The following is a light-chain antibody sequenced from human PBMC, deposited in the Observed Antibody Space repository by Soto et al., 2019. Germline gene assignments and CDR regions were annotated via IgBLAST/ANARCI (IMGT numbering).Light chain of an antibody. CDR1: QSVDSN. CDR3: QQYNNWPPLT. V-gene: IGKV3-15*01. CDR2: DAS. J-gene: IGKJ4*01. Sequence: EIVMTQSPATLSVSPGERATLSCRASQSVDSNLAWYQQKPGQAPNLLIYDASTRATGIPARFSGSGYGTEFTLTISSLQSEDFAVYYCQQYNNWPPLTFGGGTKVEIK.